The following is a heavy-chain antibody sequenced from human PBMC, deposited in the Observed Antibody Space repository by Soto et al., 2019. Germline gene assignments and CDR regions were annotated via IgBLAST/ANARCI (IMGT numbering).Heavy chain of an antibody. CDR1: GGSISSYY. D-gene: IGHD3-3*01. Sequence: QVQLQESGPGLVKPSETLSLTCTVSGGSISSYYWSWIRQPPGKGLEWIGYIYYSGSTNYNPSLKRRVTISVAXAXNXXSLKLSSVTAADTAVYYCARAYYDFWSGYLNWFDPWGQGTLVTVSS. CDR2: IYYSGST. CDR3: ARAYYDFWSGYLNWFDP. V-gene: IGHV4-59*01. J-gene: IGHJ5*02.